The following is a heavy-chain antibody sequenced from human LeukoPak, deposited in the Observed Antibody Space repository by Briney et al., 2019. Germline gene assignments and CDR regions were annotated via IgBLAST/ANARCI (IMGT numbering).Heavy chain of an antibody. D-gene: IGHD3-22*01. J-gene: IGHJ3*02. CDR1: GGSISSYY. V-gene: IGHV4-59*01. CDR2: IYYSGST. Sequence: SETLSLTCTVSGGSISSYYWSLIRQPPGKGLEWIGYIYYSGSTNYNPSLKSRVTISVDTSKNQFSLKLSSVTAADTAVYYCARGSSGYYWGAFDIWGQGTMVTVSS. CDR3: ARGSSGYYWGAFDI.